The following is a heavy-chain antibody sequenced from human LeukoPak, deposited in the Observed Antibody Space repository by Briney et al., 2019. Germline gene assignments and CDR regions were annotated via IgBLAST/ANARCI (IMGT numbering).Heavy chain of an antibody. CDR2: IYYSGST. CDR1: GGSISSSSYY. V-gene: IGHV4-39*01. CDR3: ARPSSSIAAAGGWFDP. J-gene: IGHJ5*02. Sequence: SVTLSLTCTVSGGSISSSSYYWGWIRQPPGKGLEWIGSIYYSGSTYYNPSLKSRVTISVDTSKNQFSLKLSSVTAADTAVYYCARPSSSIAAAGGWFDPWGQGTLVTVSS. D-gene: IGHD6-13*01.